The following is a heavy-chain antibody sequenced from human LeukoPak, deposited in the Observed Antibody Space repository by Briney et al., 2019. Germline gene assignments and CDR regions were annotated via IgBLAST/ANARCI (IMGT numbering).Heavy chain of an antibody. J-gene: IGHJ1*01. CDR2: IYHSGST. CDR1: GGSISSSNW. CDR3: AGQSAGTSSWYYFQH. Sequence: SETLSITCTVSGGSISSSNWWSWVRQPPGKGLEWIGEIYHSGSTNYNPSLKSQVTISVDKSKNQFSLKLSSVTAADTAVYYCAGQSAGTSSWYYFQHWGQGTLVTVSS. V-gene: IGHV4-4*02. D-gene: IGHD6-13*01.